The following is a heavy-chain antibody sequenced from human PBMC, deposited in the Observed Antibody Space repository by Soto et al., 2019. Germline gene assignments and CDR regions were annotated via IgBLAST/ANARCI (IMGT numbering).Heavy chain of an antibody. Sequence: GASVKFSCKASGYTFTSYAMHWVRQAPGQRLECMGWINAGNGNTKYSQKFQGRVTITRXXXXSXXXMXLXXPTXEXTAGYYCARSPYYYGSGKFDYWGQGTLVTVSS. D-gene: IGHD3-10*01. CDR3: ARSPYYYGSGKFDY. V-gene: IGHV1-3*01. J-gene: IGHJ4*02. CDR2: INAGNGNT. CDR1: GYTFTSYA.